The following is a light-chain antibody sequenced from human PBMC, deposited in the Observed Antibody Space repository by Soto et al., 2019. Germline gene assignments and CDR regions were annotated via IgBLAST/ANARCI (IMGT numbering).Light chain of an antibody. J-gene: IGKJ5*01. CDR2: EAS. CDR3: QQFGSPPIT. Sequence: EIVLTQSPATLSLSPGEGASLSCAASENVRSNYIVWYQQKPGLAPRLLIFEASTRASGIPDRFSGSGSGRDFTLTITRVEPEDFAMYYCQQFGSPPITFGQGTRLDIK. CDR1: ENVRSNY. V-gene: IGKV3D-20*01.